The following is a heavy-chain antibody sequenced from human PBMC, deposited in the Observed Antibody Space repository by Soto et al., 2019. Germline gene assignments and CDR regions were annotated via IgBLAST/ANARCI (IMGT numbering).Heavy chain of an antibody. CDR2: ISSSSSYI. V-gene: IGHV3-21*01. CDR3: ARDSMVRGDFDI. Sequence: EVQLVESGGGLVKPGGSLRLSCAASGFTFSSYSMNWVRQAPGKGLEWVSSISSSSSYIYYADSVKGRFTISRDNAKNSLYLQMNSLRAEDTAVYYCARDSMVRGDFDIWGQGTMVTVSS. CDR1: GFTFSSYS. D-gene: IGHD3-10*01. J-gene: IGHJ3*02.